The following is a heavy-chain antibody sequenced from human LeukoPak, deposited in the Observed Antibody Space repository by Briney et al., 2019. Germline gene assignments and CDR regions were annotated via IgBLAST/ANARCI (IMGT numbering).Heavy chain of an antibody. CDR2: IYYSGST. CDR1: GGSISSYY. CDR3: ASWDSRGRFDY. D-gene: IGHD3-22*01. Sequence: SETLSLTCTVSGGSISSYYWSWIRQPPGKGLEWIGYIYYSGSTNYNPSLKSRVTISVDTSKNQFSLKLSSVTAVDTAVYYCASWDSRGRFDYWGQGTLVTVSS. V-gene: IGHV4-59*08. J-gene: IGHJ4*02.